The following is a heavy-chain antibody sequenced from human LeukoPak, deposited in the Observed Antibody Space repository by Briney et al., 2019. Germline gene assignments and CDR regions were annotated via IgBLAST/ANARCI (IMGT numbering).Heavy chain of an antibody. V-gene: IGHV1-8*03. Sequence: ASVKVSCKASGYTFTSYDINWVRQATGQGLEWMGWMNPNSGNTGYAQKFQGRVTITRNTSISTAYMELSSLRSEDTAVYYCARGHKIHTMQQSYYYYYMDVWGKGTTVTVSS. D-gene: IGHD1/OR15-1a*01. CDR2: MNPNSGNT. CDR1: GYTFTSYD. J-gene: IGHJ6*03. CDR3: ARGHKIHTMQQSYYYYYMDV.